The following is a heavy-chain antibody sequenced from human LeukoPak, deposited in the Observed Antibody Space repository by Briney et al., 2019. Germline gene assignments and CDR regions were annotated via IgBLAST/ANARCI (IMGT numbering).Heavy chain of an antibody. V-gene: IGHV3-23*01. CDR1: GFTFSSYA. CDR3: AKSDTGYSFRDWFDP. CDR2: ISGSGGST. D-gene: IGHD3-22*01. Sequence: SGGSLRLSCAASGFTFSSYAMSWVRQAPGKGLEWVSAISGSGGSTYYADSVKGRFTISGDNSKNTLYLQMNSLRAEDTAVYYCAKSDTGYSFRDWFDPWGQGTLVTVSS. J-gene: IGHJ5*02.